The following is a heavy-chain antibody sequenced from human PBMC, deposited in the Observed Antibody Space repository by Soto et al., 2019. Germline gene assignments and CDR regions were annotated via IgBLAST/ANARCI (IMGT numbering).Heavy chain of an antibody. CDR3: ARDRIAGSKYYYGMDD. J-gene: IGHJ6*02. CDR1: GGTFSSYA. V-gene: IGHV1-69*01. CDR2: SIPIFGTE. Sequence: QVQLVQSGAEVKKPGSSVRVSCKASGGTFSSYAISWVRQAPGQGREWMGGSIPIFGTENYAQKFQGRVTITADESTSTAYMALSSLRSEDTAVYYCARDRIAGSKYYYGMDDWGQGTTVTVSS. D-gene: IGHD6-13*01.